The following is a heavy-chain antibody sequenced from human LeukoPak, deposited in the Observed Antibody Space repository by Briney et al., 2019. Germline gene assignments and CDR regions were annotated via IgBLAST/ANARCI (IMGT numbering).Heavy chain of an antibody. CDR3: ANEDY. J-gene: IGHJ4*02. V-gene: IGHV3-23*01. CDR2: ISDSGVST. Sequence: GGSLRLSCAASGFTSINYAMNWVRQAPGKGLEWVSGISDSGVSTYFADSVKGRFTISRDNSKNTLYLQMNSLRAEDTAVYYCANEDYWGQGTLVTVSS. CDR1: GFTSINYA.